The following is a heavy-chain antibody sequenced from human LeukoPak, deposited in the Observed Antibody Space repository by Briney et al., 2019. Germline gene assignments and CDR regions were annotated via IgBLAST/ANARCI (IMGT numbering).Heavy chain of an antibody. CDR3: ATAAGDDFFDY. CDR2: IIASGGTT. CDR1: GFTFSSYS. V-gene: IGHV3-23*01. J-gene: IGHJ4*02. D-gene: IGHD3-3*01. Sequence: GWSLRLSCAASGFTFSSYSMSWVRQAPAMGLEWVSAIIASGGTTDHAGSVKGRFTISRDNSKNTLYLQMNSLRAEDTAVYYCATAAGDDFFDYWGQGTLVTVSS.